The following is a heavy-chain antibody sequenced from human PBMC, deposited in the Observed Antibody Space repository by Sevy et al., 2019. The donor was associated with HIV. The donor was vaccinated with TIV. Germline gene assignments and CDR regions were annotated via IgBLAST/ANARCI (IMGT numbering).Heavy chain of an antibody. J-gene: IGHJ4*02. CDR3: AKGGYGGDYFDY. D-gene: IGHD5-12*01. CDR2: LIGGGSRT. CDR1: GFSFSNYA. V-gene: IGHV3-23*01. Sequence: GSLRLSCAASGFSFSNYAMSWVRQAPGKGLEWVSTLIGGGSRTYYADSVTGRFTISRDNSRNTLYLQMNNLRAEDTALYYCAKGGYGGDYFDYWGQGTLVTVSS.